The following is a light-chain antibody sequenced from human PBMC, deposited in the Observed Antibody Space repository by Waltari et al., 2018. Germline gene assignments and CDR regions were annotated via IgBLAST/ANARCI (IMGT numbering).Light chain of an antibody. CDR2: GAP. Sequence: VLTQSPGTLSLSPGERVTLSCRASQSLTKRYLAWYQQKPGQAPRLRIYGAPSRAAGIPDRFRGSGSGTDFTLTISRLEPEDFAVYYCQQYGSSILYTFGQGTKLGSN. CDR3: QQYGSSILYT. V-gene: IGKV3-20*01. J-gene: IGKJ2*01. CDR1: QSLTKRY.